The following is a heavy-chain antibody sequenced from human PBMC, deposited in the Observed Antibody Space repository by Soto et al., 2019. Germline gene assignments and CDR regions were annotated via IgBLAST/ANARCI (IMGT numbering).Heavy chain of an antibody. CDR1: GFTFSDYY. CDR3: ARDEDGGNYLFDY. D-gene: IGHD2-21*02. J-gene: IGHJ4*02. Sequence: QVQLVESGGGLVKPGGSLRLSCAASGFTFSDYYMSWIRQAPGKGLEWVSYISSSSSYTNYADSVKGRFTISRDNAKNSLYLQMNSLRAEDTAVYYCARDEDGGNYLFDYWAQGTLVTVSS. V-gene: IGHV3-11*05. CDR2: ISSSSSYT.